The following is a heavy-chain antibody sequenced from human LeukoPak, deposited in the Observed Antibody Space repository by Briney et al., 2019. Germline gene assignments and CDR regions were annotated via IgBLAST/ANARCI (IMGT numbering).Heavy chain of an antibody. CDR2: INPSGGST. J-gene: IGHJ6*02. Sequence: ASVKVSCKASGYTFTSYYMHWVRQAPGQGLEWMGIINPSGGSTSYAQKFQGRVTMTRDTSTSTVYMELSSLRSEDTAVYYCAREGGIAARQHYYYGMDVWGQGTTDTVSS. D-gene: IGHD6-6*01. CDR3: AREGGIAARQHYYYGMDV. CDR1: GYTFTSYY. V-gene: IGHV1-46*01.